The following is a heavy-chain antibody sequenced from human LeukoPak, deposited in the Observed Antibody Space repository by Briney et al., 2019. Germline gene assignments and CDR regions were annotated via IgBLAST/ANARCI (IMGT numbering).Heavy chain of an antibody. V-gene: IGHV4-4*07. CDR2: IYTSGST. Sequence: SETLSLTCTVSGGSISSYYWSWIRQPAGKGLEWIGRIYTSGSTNYNPSLTSRVTMSVDTSKNQFARKLSSVTAADTAVYYCARTRGIGYYYDSSGYPLGAFDIWGQGTMVTVSS. D-gene: IGHD3-22*01. CDR1: GGSISSYY. J-gene: IGHJ3*02. CDR3: ARTRGIGYYYDSSGYPLGAFDI.